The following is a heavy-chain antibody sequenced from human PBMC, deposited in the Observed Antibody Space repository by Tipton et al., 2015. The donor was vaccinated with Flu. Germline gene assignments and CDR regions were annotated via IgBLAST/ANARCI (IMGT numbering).Heavy chain of an antibody. CDR1: GDSIGGRYY. J-gene: IGHJ5*02. CDR3: ARRDYGNYVSEPKNWFDT. Sequence: TLSLTCTVSGDSIGGRYYWGWIRQPPGKGLEWIGNIHRAGNAYYNSSLKSRVTMSVDTSKIQFSLRLSSVTAADTAVYYCARRDYGNYVSEPKNWFDTWGPGTLVTISS. V-gene: IGHV4-38-2*02. D-gene: IGHD4-11*01. CDR2: IHRAGNA.